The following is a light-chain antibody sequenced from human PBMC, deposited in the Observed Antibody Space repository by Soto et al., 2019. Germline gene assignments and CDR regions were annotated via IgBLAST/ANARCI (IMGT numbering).Light chain of an antibody. Sequence: DMVRAYSPESLAVSLSERATINCKSSQSVLYSPINRNYLAWYQQKPGQPPKLLFYWASTREPGVPDRFSASGSATDFTLTISTLQAEDAAVYHCQQYFRSPPTFAQGTKV. V-gene: IGKV4-1*01. CDR1: QSVLYSPINRNY. CDR2: WAS. CDR3: QQYFRSPPT. J-gene: IGKJ1*01.